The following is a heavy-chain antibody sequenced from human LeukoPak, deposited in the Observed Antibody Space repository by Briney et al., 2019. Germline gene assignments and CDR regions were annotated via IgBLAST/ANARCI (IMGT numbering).Heavy chain of an antibody. CDR2: MNPNSGNT. CDR3: ARDDRKYSSSWYREGGLIDY. V-gene: IGHV1-8*01. J-gene: IGHJ4*02. Sequence: ASVKVSCKASGYTFTSYDINWVRQATGQGLEWMGWMNPNSGNTGSAQKFQGRVTMTRDMSTSTVYMELSSLRSEDTAVYYCARDDRKYSSSWYREGGLIDYWGQGTLVTVSS. CDR1: GYTFTSYD. D-gene: IGHD6-13*01.